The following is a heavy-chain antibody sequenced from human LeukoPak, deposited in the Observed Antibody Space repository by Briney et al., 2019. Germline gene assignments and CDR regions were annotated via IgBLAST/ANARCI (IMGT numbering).Heavy chain of an antibody. J-gene: IGHJ4*02. CDR3: ARQRGFNYGPLDY. CDR2: IKEAGSEK. Sequence: PGGSRRLSWPASGFTFSSYCMSWVRQAPGKGLEWVANIKEAGSEKYYADSVKGRFTISRDNAKNSLYLQLNSLRAEDTAVYYCARQRGFNYGPLDYWGQGALVTVSS. V-gene: IGHV3-7*01. D-gene: IGHD5-18*01. CDR1: GFTFSSYC.